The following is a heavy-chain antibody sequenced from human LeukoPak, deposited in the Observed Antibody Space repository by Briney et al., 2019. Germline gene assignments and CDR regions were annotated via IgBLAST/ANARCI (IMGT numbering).Heavy chain of an antibody. D-gene: IGHD3-10*01. CDR3: AKDNKYYYGSGSYYIFDY. J-gene: IGHJ4*02. CDR2: GRST. V-gene: IGHV3-23*01. Sequence: GRSTYYSDSVKVRFTISRDYSKNTLYLQMNSLRAEDTAVYYCAKDNKYYYGSGSYYIFDYWGQGTLVTVSS.